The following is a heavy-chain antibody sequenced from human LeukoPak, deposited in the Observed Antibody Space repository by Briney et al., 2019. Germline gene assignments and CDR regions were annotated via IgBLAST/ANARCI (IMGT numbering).Heavy chain of an antibody. Sequence: GRSLRLSCAAPGFIFSSYGLHWVRQAPGKGLEWVAVIWYDGSKKYYSESVKGRFTVSRDDSKSTIDLQMNSLRAEDTAVYYCARDPGGWSFDSWGQGTLVIVSS. CDR2: IWYDGSKK. CDR1: GFIFSSYG. V-gene: IGHV3-33*01. D-gene: IGHD6-19*01. CDR3: ARDPGGWSFDS. J-gene: IGHJ4*02.